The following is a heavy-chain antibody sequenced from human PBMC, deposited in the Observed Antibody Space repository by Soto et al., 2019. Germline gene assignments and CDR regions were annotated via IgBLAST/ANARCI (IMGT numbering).Heavy chain of an antibody. Sequence: VGLLGFSCAASGFTCSSYAMHWVRQDPGKGLEWVAVISYDGINKYYADSVKGRFTISRDKSKNTLSLQMNSLRAEDTAVYYCAKDLYGSGTLIDFWGQGTLVTVSS. CDR3: AKDLYGSGTLIDF. D-gene: IGHD3-10*01. CDR1: GFTCSSYA. CDR2: ISYDGINK. V-gene: IGHV3-30*04. J-gene: IGHJ4*02.